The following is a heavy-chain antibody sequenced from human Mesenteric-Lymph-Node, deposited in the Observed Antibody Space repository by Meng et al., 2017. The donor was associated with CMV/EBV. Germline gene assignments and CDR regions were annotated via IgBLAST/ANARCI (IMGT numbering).Heavy chain of an antibody. Sequence: GGSLRLSCATSGFTFSFYTMNWVRQAPGKGLGWVSSISSSSSYIYYADSVKGRFTISRDNAKNSLYLQMNSLRAEDTAVYYCARPDGTALPYYFDYWGQGTLVTVSS. CDR2: ISSSSSYI. D-gene: IGHD5-18*01. V-gene: IGHV3-21*01. CDR1: GFTFSFYT. J-gene: IGHJ4*02. CDR3: ARPDGTALPYYFDY.